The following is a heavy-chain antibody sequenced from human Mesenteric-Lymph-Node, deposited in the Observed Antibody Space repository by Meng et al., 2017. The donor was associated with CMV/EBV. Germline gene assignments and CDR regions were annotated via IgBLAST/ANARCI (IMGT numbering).Heavy chain of an antibody. J-gene: IGHJ4*02. D-gene: IGHD6-6*01. CDR3: ATEREYSSSLDY. V-gene: IGHV3-30*02. CDR2: IRYDGSNK. Sequence: GGSLRLSCAASGFTFSSYGMHWVRQAPGKGLEWVAFIRYDGSNKYYADSVKGRFTISRDNSKNTLYLQMNSLRAEDTAVYYCATEREYSSSLDYWGQGTLVTVSS. CDR1: GFTFSSYG.